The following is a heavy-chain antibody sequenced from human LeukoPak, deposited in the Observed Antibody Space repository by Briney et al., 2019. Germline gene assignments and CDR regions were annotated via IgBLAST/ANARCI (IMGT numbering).Heavy chain of an antibody. CDR3: ARDGGGITFGGVIVRPDY. J-gene: IGHJ4*02. CDR2: INPNSGGT. D-gene: IGHD3-16*02. V-gene: IGHV1-2*06. CDR1: GYTFTGYY. Sequence: ASVKVSCKASGYTFTGYYVHWVRQAPGQGLEWMGRINPNSGGTNYAQKFQGRVTMTRDTSISTAYMELSRLRSDDTAMYYCARDGGGITFGGVIVRPDYWGQGTLVTVSS.